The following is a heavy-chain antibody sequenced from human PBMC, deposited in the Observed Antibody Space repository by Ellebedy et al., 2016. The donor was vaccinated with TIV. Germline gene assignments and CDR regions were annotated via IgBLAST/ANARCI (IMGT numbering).Heavy chain of an antibody. J-gene: IGHJ5*02. Sequence: AASVKVSCKASGVTFSRFALSWVRQAPGHGFEWMGGIIPFFGTTNYAQKFQGRVTMTADESTTTAYMELRRLTSEDTAVYYCARDRGDYGQHNWFDPWGQGTLATVSS. CDR2: IIPFFGTT. CDR1: GVTFSRFA. V-gene: IGHV1-69*13. D-gene: IGHD4-17*01. CDR3: ARDRGDYGQHNWFDP.